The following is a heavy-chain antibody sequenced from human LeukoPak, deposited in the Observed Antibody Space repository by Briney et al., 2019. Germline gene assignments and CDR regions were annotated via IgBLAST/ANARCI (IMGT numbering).Heavy chain of an antibody. J-gene: IGHJ4*02. Sequence: GGSLRLSCAASGFTFSSYSMNWVRQAPGKGLEWVSSISSSSSYIYYADSVRGRFTISRDNAKNSLYLQMNSLRAEDTAVYYCAKHKPIVVVPAATHNDYWGQGTLVTVSS. CDR2: ISSSSSYI. V-gene: IGHV3-21*04. CDR3: AKHKPIVVVPAATHNDY. D-gene: IGHD2-2*01. CDR1: GFTFSSYS.